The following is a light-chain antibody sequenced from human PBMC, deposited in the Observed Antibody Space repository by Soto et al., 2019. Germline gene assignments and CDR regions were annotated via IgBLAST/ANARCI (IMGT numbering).Light chain of an antibody. V-gene: IGLV2-14*01. CDR2: EVN. Sequence: QSALTQPASVSGSPGQSITISCTGTSSDVGGYNYVSWYQHHPGKAPKLMIYEVNNRPSGISNRFSGSKSGNTASLTISGLQAEDEADYYCSSYISSSTLVVFGTGTKVTVL. CDR3: SSYISSSTLVV. CDR1: SSDVGGYNY. J-gene: IGLJ1*01.